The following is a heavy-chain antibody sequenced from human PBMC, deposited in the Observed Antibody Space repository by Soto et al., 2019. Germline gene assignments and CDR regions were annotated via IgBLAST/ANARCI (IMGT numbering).Heavy chain of an antibody. CDR1: GFTFSSYA. CDR3: AKGPAGGFGVVITVDYMDV. D-gene: IGHD3-3*01. Sequence: GGSLRLSCAASGFTFSSYAMSWVRQAPGKGLEWVSAISGSGGSTYYADSVKGRFTISRDNSKNTLYLQMNSLRAEDTAVYYCAKGPAGGFGVVITVDYMDVWGKGTTVTVSS. V-gene: IGHV3-23*01. J-gene: IGHJ6*03. CDR2: ISGSGGST.